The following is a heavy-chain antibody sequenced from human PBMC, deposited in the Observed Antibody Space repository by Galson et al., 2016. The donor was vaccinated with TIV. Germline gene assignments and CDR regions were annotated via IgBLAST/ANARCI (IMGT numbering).Heavy chain of an antibody. Sequence: SVKASCKASGIIFNSYAISWVRQAPGQGLEWMGGIIPMFGTANYARNFQGRVTITADKSTSTAYMELSSLRSDDTAVYYCARPSDSSWYFDLWGRGTPVIVSS. CDR2: IIPMFGTA. CDR3: ARPSDSSWYFDL. D-gene: IGHD6-13*01. V-gene: IGHV1-69*06. CDR1: GIIFNSYA. J-gene: IGHJ2*01.